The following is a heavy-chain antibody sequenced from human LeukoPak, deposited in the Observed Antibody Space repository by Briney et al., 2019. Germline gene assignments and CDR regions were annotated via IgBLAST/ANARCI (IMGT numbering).Heavy chain of an antibody. Sequence: PGGSLRLSCAASGFTFSSYWMSWVRQTPGKGLEWVANIQQDRSDKYYVDSVKGRFTISRDNAKSSLYLQMNSLRAEDTAVYYCARHRGWLSDDAFDIWGQGTMVTVSS. CDR1: GFTFSSYW. D-gene: IGHD3-22*01. CDR2: IQQDRSDK. V-gene: IGHV3-7*01. J-gene: IGHJ3*02. CDR3: ARHRGWLSDDAFDI.